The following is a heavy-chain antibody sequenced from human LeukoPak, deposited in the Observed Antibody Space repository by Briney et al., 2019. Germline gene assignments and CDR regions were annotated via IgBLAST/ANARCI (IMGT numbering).Heavy chain of an antibody. D-gene: IGHD3-22*01. V-gene: IGHV3-74*01. CDR3: ARNSSAYYGGDDAFDI. J-gene: IGHJ3*02. CDR1: GFTFSTYW. CDR2: INSDGSST. Sequence: PGGSLRLSCAASGFTFSTYWMHWVRQAPGKGLVWVSRINSDGSSTNYADSVKGRFTISRDNATNTLYLQMNSLRAEDTAVYYCARNSSAYYGGDDAFDIWGQGTMVTVSS.